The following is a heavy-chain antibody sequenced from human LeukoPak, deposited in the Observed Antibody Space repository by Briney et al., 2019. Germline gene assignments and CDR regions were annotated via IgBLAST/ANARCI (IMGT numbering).Heavy chain of an antibody. Sequence: GGSLRLSCAASGFTFSSYWMHWVRQAPGKGLVYVSHINSDGSSTSYADSVKGRFTISRDNAKNTLYLRMNSLRAEDTAVYYCASKRQQLPTGTFDYWGQGTLVTVSS. D-gene: IGHD1-1*01. CDR1: GFTFSSYW. J-gene: IGHJ4*02. CDR3: ASKRQQLPTGTFDY. CDR2: INSDGSST. V-gene: IGHV3-74*01.